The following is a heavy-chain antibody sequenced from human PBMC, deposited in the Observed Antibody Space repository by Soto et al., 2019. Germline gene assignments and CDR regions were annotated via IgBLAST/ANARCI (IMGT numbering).Heavy chain of an antibody. D-gene: IGHD2-2*01. V-gene: IGHV4-39*02. CDR1: GGSISSGPYS. CDR2: FHYGEST. Sequence: SETLSLTCTVSGGSISSGPYSWGWIRQPPGEGLEWIATFHYGESTHYNPSLESRVTVSVDTSQNHFSLKVSSVTVADTAVYYCARLGGFCSSTNCYGYYAMDVWGQGTTVTV. J-gene: IGHJ6*02. CDR3: ARLGGFCSSTNCYGYYAMDV.